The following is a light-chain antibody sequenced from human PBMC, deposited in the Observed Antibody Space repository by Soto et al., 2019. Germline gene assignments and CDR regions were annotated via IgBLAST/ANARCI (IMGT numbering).Light chain of an antibody. CDR1: SSDVGGYNY. CDR2: EVS. Sequence: QSVLTQPASVSGSPGQSIAISCTGTSSDVGGYNYVSWYQQHPGKVPKLIIYEVSNRPSGVSDRFSGSKSGNTASLTISGLQADDEADYYCTSYTKSSTRMLFGGGTKLTVL. J-gene: IGLJ2*01. V-gene: IGLV2-14*01. CDR3: TSYTKSSTRML.